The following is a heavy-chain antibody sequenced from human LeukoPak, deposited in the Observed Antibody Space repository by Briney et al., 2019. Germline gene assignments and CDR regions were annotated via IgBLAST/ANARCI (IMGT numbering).Heavy chain of an antibody. CDR3: ARETTYYYGSGSMDV. D-gene: IGHD3-10*01. J-gene: IGHJ6*03. CDR1: GFTFSSYS. Sequence: GGSLRLSCADSGFTFSSYSMNWVRQAPGKGLEWVSYISSSSSTIYYADSVKGRFTISRDNAKNSLYLQMNSLRAEDTAVYYCARETTYYYGSGSMDVWGKGTTVTVSS. V-gene: IGHV3-48*01. CDR2: ISSSSSTI.